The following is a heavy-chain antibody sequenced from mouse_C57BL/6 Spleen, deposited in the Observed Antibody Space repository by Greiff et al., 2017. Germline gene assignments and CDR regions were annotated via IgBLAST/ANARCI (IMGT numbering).Heavy chain of an antibody. CDR3: AREWDTTVGQYYFDY. V-gene: IGHV1-82*01. D-gene: IGHD1-1*01. J-gene: IGHJ2*01. Sequence: VQLQQSGPELVKPGASVKISCKASGYAFSSSWMNWVKQRPGKGLEWIGRIYPGDGDTNYNGKFKGKATLTADKSSSTAYMQLSSLTSEDSAVYFWAREWDTTVGQYYFDYWGQGTTLTVSS. CDR2: IYPGDGDT. CDR1: GYAFSSSW.